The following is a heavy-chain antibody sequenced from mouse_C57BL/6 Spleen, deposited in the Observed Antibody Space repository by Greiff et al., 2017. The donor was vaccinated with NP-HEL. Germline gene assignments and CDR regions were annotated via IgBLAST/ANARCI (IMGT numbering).Heavy chain of an antibody. CDR1: GYTFTDYY. Sequence: EVQLQQSGPELVKPGASVKISCKASGYTFTDYYMNWVKQSHGKSLEWIGDINPNNGGTSYNQKFKGKATLTVDKSSSTAYMELRSLTSEDSAVYYCARSGYYGSSPYWGQGTLVTVSA. D-gene: IGHD1-1*01. CDR2: INPNNGGT. CDR3: ARSGYYGSSPY. V-gene: IGHV1-26*01. J-gene: IGHJ3*01.